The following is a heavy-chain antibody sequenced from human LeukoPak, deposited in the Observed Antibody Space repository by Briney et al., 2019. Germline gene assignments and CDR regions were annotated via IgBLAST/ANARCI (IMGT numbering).Heavy chain of an antibody. D-gene: IGHD3-22*01. CDR1: GFIVSSNY. CDR3: AREYYYDSSGYFAR. Sequence: GGSLRLSCAASGFIVSSNYMSWVRQAAGKGLEWVSLIYSGGSTYYADSVKGRFTISRDNSKNTLYLQMNSLRAEDTAVYYCAREYYYDSSGYFARWGQGTLVTVSS. J-gene: IGHJ1*01. CDR2: IYSGGST. V-gene: IGHV3-53*01.